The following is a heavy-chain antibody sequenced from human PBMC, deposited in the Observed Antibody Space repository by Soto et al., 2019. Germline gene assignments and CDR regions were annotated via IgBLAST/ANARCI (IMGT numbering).Heavy chain of an antibody. CDR3: AKDLMVYARGAMLTPKGEVY. CDR2: ISGSGGST. D-gene: IGHD2-8*01. J-gene: IGHJ4*02. CDR1: GFTFSSYA. Sequence: EVQLLESGGGLVQPGGSLRLSCAASGFTFSSYAMSWVRQAPGKGLEWVSAISGSGGSTYYADSVKGRFTISRDNSKNTRYLQMNSLRAEDTAVYYCAKDLMVYARGAMLTPKGEVYWGQGTLVTVSS. V-gene: IGHV3-23*01.